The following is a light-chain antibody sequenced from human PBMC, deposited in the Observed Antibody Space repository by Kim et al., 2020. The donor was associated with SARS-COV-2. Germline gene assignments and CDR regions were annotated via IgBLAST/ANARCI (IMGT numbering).Light chain of an antibody. J-gene: IGKJ1*01. Sequence: EIVLTQSPATLSVSPGERATLSCRASQSVSSNLAWYQQKPGQAPRLLIYGASTRATGIPARLSSSRSGTEFTLTISSLQSEDFSVYYCQQYNNWPRTFGQGTKVDIK. CDR1: QSVSSN. CDR3: QQYNNWPRT. V-gene: IGKV3-15*01. CDR2: GAS.